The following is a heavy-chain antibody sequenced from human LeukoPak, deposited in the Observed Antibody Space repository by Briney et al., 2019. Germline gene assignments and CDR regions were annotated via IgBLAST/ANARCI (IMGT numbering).Heavy chain of an antibody. D-gene: IGHD6-13*01. CDR2: ISSSGSTI. V-gene: IGHV3-11*01. J-gene: IGHJ4*02. Sequence: GGSLRLSCAASGFTFSHYYMSCLRQARGEGLEGGSYISSSGSTIYYAHYVKGRFTISRDNAKNPLYLQMNSLRAEDTAVYYCARVGNRIAAAGTGPDYWGQGTLVTVSS. CDR3: ARVGNRIAAAGTGPDY. CDR1: GFTFSHYY.